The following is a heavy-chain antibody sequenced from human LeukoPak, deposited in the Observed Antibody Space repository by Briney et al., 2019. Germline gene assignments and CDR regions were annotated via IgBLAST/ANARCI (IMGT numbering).Heavy chain of an antibody. J-gene: IGHJ6*02. V-gene: IGHV3-30*03. CDR1: GFTFSSYG. CDR3: ASGDTATGLPQLDYYYYGMDV. D-gene: IGHD5-18*01. CDR2: ISYNGSNK. Sequence: PGGSLRLSCAASGFTFSSYGMHWVRQAPGKGLEWVAVISYNGSNKYYADSVKGRFTISRDNSKNTLYLQMNSLRAEDTAVYYCASGDTATGLPQLDYYYYGMDVWGQGTTVTVSS.